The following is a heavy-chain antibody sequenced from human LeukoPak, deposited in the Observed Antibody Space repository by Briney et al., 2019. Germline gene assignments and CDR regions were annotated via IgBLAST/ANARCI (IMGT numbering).Heavy chain of an antibody. CDR1: GFTLSDYY. CDR2: ISSIGSTI. D-gene: IGHD6-13*01. Sequence: GSLRLSCAASGFTLSDYYMIWIRQAPGKGLEWVSYISSIGSTIYYADSVKGRFTISRDNAKNSLYLQMNSLRAEDTAVYYCARSGIAAAGTPFDYWGQGTLVTVSS. CDR3: ARSGIAAAGTPFDY. J-gene: IGHJ4*02. V-gene: IGHV3-11*01.